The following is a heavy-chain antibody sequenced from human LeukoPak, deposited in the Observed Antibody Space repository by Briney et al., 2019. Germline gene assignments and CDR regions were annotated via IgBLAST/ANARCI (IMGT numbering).Heavy chain of an antibody. Sequence: ASVKVSCKASGGTFSSYAISWVRQAPGQGLEWMGGIIPIFGTANYAQKFQGRVTITADESTSTAYMELSSLRSEDTAVYYCARDDILTGYYPGDYYMDVWGKGTTVTISS. V-gene: IGHV1-69*13. J-gene: IGHJ6*03. CDR2: IIPIFGTA. CDR1: GGTFSSYA. CDR3: ARDDILTGYYPGDYYMDV. D-gene: IGHD3-9*01.